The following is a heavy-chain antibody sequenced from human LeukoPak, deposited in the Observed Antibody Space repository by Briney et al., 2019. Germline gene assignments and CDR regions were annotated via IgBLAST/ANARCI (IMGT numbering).Heavy chain of an antibody. CDR2: ISYDGSNK. V-gene: IGHV3-30-3*01. CDR1: GFTFSSYA. CDR3: AREGVVVTASFDY. D-gene: IGHD2-21*02. Sequence: GGSLRLSCAASGFTFSSYAMHWVRQAPGKGLEWVAVISYDGSNKYYADSVKGRFTIPRDNSKNTLYLQMNSLRAEDTAVYYCAREGVVVTASFDYWGQGTLVTVSS. J-gene: IGHJ4*02.